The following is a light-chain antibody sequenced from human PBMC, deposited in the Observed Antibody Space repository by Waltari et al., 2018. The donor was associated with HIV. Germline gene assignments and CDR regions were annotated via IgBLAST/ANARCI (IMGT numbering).Light chain of an antibody. CDR1: SSDVGGYNY. CDR3: SSYAGSNNYLV. CDR2: EVT. J-gene: IGLJ2*01. Sequence: QSALTQPPSASGSPGQPVTIACTGTSSDVGGYNYVSWYQQYPGKAPKLMIYEVTTRPSGVPDRFAGCKSGNTASLTVSGRQAEDEAEYYCSSYAGSNNYLVFGGGTRLTVL. V-gene: IGLV2-8*01.